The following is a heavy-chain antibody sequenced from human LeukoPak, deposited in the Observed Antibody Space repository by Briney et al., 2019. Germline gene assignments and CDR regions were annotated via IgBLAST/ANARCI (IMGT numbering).Heavy chain of an antibody. CDR1: GFTFSSYG. D-gene: IGHD6-19*01. CDR2: ISYDGSNK. CDR3: AKASASGWYYYGMDV. J-gene: IGHJ6*02. V-gene: IGHV3-30*18. Sequence: PGGCLRLSCSASGFTFSSYGIDWVRRAPGKGLGWVAVISYDGSNKYYADSVKGRFTIYRDNSKNTLYLQMTSLRAEDTAVYYCAKASASGWYYYGMDVWGQGTTVTVSS.